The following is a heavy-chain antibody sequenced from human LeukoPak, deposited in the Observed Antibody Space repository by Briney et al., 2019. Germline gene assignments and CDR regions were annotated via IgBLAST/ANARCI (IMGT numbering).Heavy chain of an antibody. J-gene: IGHJ4*02. D-gene: IGHD2-2*01. V-gene: IGHV3-23*01. CDR2: ISSSGSST. Sequence: PGGSLRLSCAASEFTFSTFAMSWVRESPGKGLEWVSTISSSGSSTYYADSVKGRFTVSRDHSRNTLYLQMNSLRAEDTAIDYCAKGGTSSARFDDWGQGTLVTVSS. CDR1: EFTFSTFA. CDR3: AKGGTSSARFDD.